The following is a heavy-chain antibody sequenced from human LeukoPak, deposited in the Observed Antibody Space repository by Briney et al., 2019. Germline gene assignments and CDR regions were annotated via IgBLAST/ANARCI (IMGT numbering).Heavy chain of an antibody. Sequence: GASVKVSCKASGYTFTSYGISWVRQAPGQGLEWMGWISAYNGNTNYALKLQGRVTMTTDTSTSTAYMELRSLRSDDTAVYYCAREGGFLEWLSGYGMDVWGQGTTVTVSS. J-gene: IGHJ6*02. CDR3: AREGGFLEWLSGYGMDV. V-gene: IGHV1-18*01. CDR2: ISAYNGNT. D-gene: IGHD3-3*01. CDR1: GYTFTSYG.